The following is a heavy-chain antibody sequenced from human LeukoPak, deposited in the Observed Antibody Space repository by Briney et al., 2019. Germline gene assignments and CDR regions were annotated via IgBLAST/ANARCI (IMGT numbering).Heavy chain of an antibody. D-gene: IGHD4-17*01. J-gene: IGHJ4*02. CDR2: ISSSSYI. CDR3: ARDLGTVTGYFDY. Sequence: GGSLRLSCAASGFTFSSYSMNWVRQAPGKGLDWVSSISSSSYIYYADSVKGRFTISRDNAKNSLYLQMNSLRAEDTAVYYCARDLGTVTGYFDYWGQGTLVTVSS. V-gene: IGHV3-21*01. CDR1: GFTFSSYS.